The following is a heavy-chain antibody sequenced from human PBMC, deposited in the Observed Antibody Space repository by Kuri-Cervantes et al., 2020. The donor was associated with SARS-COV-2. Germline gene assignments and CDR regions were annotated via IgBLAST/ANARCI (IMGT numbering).Heavy chain of an antibody. D-gene: IGHD4-17*01. V-gene: IGHV3-30-3*01. CDR1: GFTFSSYV. CDR3: ARDWDNYGDYGFDY. CDR2: ISYEGNNK. J-gene: IGHJ4*02. Sequence: GESLKISCAASGFTFSSYVMHWVRQAPGKGLEWVAVISYEGNNKYYADSVKGRFTISRDNSKNTMYLQMISLRAEDSAVYYCARDWDNYGDYGFDYWGQGTLVTVSS.